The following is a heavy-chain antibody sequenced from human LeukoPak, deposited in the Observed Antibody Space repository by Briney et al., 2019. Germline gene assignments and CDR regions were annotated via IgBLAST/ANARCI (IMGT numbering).Heavy chain of an antibody. Sequence: SETLSLTCTVSGGSISSYYWSWIRQPPGKGLEWIGYIYYSGSTNYNPSLKSRVTISVDTSKNQFSLKLSSVTAADTAVYYCARVTFDYWSGYYDYYYYYYMDVWGKGTTVTVSS. V-gene: IGHV4-59*01. J-gene: IGHJ6*03. D-gene: IGHD3-3*01. CDR2: IYYSGST. CDR1: GGSISSYY. CDR3: ARVTFDYWSGYYDYYYYYYMDV.